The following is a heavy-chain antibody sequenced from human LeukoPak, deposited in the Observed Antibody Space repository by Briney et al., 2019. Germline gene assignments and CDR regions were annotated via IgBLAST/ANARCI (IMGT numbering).Heavy chain of an antibody. D-gene: IGHD1-26*01. CDR1: GYTFTSYG. J-gene: IGHJ3*02. V-gene: IGHV1-24*01. CDR2: FDPEDGET. Sequence: GASVKVSCKASGYTFTSYGISWVRQAPGKGLEWMGGFDPEDGETIYAQKFQGRVTMTEDTSTDTAYMELSSLRSEDTAVYYCATDSRGSYYGFDIWGQGTMVTVSS. CDR3: ATDSRGSYYGFDI.